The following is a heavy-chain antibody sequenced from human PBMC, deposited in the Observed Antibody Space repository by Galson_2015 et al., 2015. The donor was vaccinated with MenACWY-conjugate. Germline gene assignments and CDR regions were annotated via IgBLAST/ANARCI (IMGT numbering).Heavy chain of an antibody. D-gene: IGHD3-22*01. J-gene: IGHJ3*02. CDR2: IYWDDDN. CDR3: ANRGRESSGFQYLGRGNDAFDI. CDR1: GFSLSSTGVA. V-gene: IGHV2-5*02. Sequence: PALVKPTQTLTLTCTFSGFSLSSTGVAVGWIRQPPGKPLEWLALIYWDDDNRYSPSLKGRLTITKDASKNQVVLTMTNMGPVDTATYFCANRGRESSGFQYLGRGNDAFDIWGPGTMVTVSS.